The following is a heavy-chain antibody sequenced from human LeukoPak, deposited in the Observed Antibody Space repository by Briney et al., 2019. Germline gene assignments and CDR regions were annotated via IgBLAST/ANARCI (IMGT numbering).Heavy chain of an antibody. CDR2: IRSKGNNYAT. D-gene: IGHD3-10*01. CDR1: GFSFSGSA. V-gene: IGHV3-73*01. J-gene: IGHJ4*02. Sequence: GGSLKLSCAASGFSFSGSAMHWVRQASGKGLEWVGRIRSKGNNYATAYGASVKGRFTISRDDSKNTAYLQMNSLETEDTAVYYCAKSPNLRGPYPDYWGQGTLVTVSS. CDR3: AKSPNLRGPYPDY.